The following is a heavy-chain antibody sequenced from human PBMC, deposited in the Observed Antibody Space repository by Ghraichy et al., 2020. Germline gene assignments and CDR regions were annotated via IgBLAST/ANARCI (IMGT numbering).Heavy chain of an antibody. CDR3: ARGFYTALES. V-gene: IGHV3-48*02. Sequence: GGSLRLSCAASGFTFSSYGMNWVRQPPGKGLEWVSYISSSSSTIYYADSVKGRFTISRDNAENSLYLQMNSLADEDTAMYYCARGFYTALESWGQGTLVTVSS. CDR2: ISSSSSTI. J-gene: IGHJ4*02. D-gene: IGHD5-18*01. CDR1: GFTFSSYG.